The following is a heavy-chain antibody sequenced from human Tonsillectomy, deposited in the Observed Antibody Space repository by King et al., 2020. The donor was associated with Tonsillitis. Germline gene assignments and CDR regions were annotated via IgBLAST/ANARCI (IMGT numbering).Heavy chain of an antibody. CDR2: ISYDGSNK. Sequence: VQLVESGGGVVQPGRSLRLSCAASGFTFSSYGMHWVRQAPGKGLEWVAVISYDGSNKYYADSVKGRFTISRDNSKNTLYLQMNSLRAEDTAVYYCAKMVVAVAYYYFDYWGQGTLVTVSS. J-gene: IGHJ4*02. CDR1: GFTFSSYG. V-gene: IGHV3-30*18. D-gene: IGHD6-19*01. CDR3: AKMVVAVAYYYFDY.